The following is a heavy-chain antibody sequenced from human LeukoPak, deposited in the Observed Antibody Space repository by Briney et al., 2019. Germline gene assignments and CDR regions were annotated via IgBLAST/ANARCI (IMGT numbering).Heavy chain of an antibody. V-gene: IGHV5-51*01. J-gene: IGHJ4*02. D-gene: IGHD2-21*02. CDR2: IYPGDSDT. CDR1: GYSFTSYW. CDR3: ARLAYCGGDCSYYYFDY. Sequence: GESLQISCQGSGYSFTSYWIGWVRQMPGKGLEWMGIIYPGDSDTRYSPSFQGQVTISADKSISTAYPQWSSLKASDTAMYYCARLAYCGGDCSYYYFDYWGQGTLVTVSS.